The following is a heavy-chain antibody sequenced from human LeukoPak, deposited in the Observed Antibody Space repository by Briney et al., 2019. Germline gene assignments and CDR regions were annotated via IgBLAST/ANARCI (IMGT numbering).Heavy chain of an antibody. CDR3: TADTSPPYGMDV. V-gene: IGHV3-15*01. Sequence: PGGSPRLSCAASGFIFRNAWMSWVRQAPGKGLEWVGRIKSKTDGGTIDYAAPVNARFIISRDDSEDTLYLQMNTLKTEDTAMYYCTADTSPPYGMDVWGQGTTVTVSS. CDR1: GFIFRNAW. CDR2: IKSKTDGGTI. J-gene: IGHJ6*02.